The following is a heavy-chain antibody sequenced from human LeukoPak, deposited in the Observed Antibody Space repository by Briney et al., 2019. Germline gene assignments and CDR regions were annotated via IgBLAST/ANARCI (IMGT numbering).Heavy chain of an antibody. D-gene: IGHD2-21*02. CDR3: ARGGFGYCGGDCYHYYGMDV. CDR2: IIPIFGTA. V-gene: IGHV1-69*01. Sequence: SVKVSCKASGGTFSSYAISWVRQAPGQGLEWMGGIIPIFGTANYAQKFQGRVTITPDESTSTAYMELSSLRSEDTAVYYCARGGFGYCGGDCYHYYGMDVWGQGTTVTVSS. CDR1: GGTFSSYA. J-gene: IGHJ6*02.